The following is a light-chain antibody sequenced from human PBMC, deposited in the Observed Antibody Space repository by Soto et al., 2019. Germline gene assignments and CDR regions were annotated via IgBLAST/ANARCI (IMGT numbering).Light chain of an antibody. CDR3: QQYRGNPFT. V-gene: IGKV1-5*01. CDR2: DAS. CDR1: QSIDSW. J-gene: IGKJ2*01. Sequence: DIPMTQSPSTLSASVGDRVTIACRASQSIDSWLAWYQQKPGKAPKFLIYDASDLESGVPSRFSGSGAGTEFSLTSISLQPYDFATYYFQQYRGNPFTFGQGTKLQIK.